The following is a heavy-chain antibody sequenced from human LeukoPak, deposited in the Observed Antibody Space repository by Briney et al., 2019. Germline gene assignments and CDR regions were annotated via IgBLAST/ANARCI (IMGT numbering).Heavy chain of an antibody. Sequence: GASVKVSCKASGYTFTGYYMHWVRQAPGQGLEWMGGIIPIFGTANYAQKFQGRVTITADESTSTAYMELSSLRSEDTAVYYCARGLGEVWHPWDYWGQGTLVTVSS. CDR1: GYTFTGYY. D-gene: IGHD4-17*01. J-gene: IGHJ4*02. V-gene: IGHV1-69*13. CDR2: IIPIFGTA. CDR3: ARGLGEVWHPWDY.